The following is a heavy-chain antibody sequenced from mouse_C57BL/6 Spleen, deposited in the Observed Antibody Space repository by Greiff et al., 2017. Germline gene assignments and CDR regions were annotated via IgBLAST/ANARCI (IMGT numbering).Heavy chain of an antibody. CDR2: IYPGDGDT. Sequence: QVQLKESGPELVKPGASVKISCKASGYAFSSSWMNWVKQRPGQGLEWIGRIYPGDGDTNYNGKFKGKATLTADKSSSTAYMQLSSLTSEDSAVYFCARLVITTVVAPYFDVWGTGTTVTVSS. CDR3: ARLVITTVVAPYFDV. D-gene: IGHD1-1*01. V-gene: IGHV1-82*01. CDR1: GYAFSSSW. J-gene: IGHJ1*03.